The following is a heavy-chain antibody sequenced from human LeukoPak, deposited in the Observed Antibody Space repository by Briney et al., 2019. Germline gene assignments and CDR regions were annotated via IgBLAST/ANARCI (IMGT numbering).Heavy chain of an antibody. CDR3: ARGYYDFWSGHSENWFDP. V-gene: IGHV4-4*07. Sequence: SETLSLTCNVPGGSISSYYWSWIRQPAGKGLEWIGRIYTSGSTNYNPSLKSRVTMSVDTSKNQFSLKLSSVTAADTAVYYCARGYYDFWSGHSENWFDPWGQGTLVTVSS. D-gene: IGHD3-3*01. J-gene: IGHJ5*02. CDR2: IYTSGST. CDR1: GGSISSYY.